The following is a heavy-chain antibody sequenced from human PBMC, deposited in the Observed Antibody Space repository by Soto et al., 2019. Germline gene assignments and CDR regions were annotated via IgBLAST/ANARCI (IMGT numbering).Heavy chain of an antibody. Sequence: ASVKVSCKASGYTFTGYYMHWVRQAPGQGLDWMGLINLNSGGTNYAQKFQGWVTMTRDTSISTAYMELSRLTSDDTAVYYCARESYYGSGSYPYWGQGTPVTVSS. J-gene: IGHJ4*02. V-gene: IGHV1-2*04. CDR2: INLNSGGT. CDR1: GYTFTGYY. CDR3: ARESYYGSGSYPY. D-gene: IGHD3-10*01.